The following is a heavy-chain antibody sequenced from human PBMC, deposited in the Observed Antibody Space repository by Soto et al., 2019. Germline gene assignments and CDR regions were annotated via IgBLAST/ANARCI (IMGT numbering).Heavy chain of an antibody. D-gene: IGHD1-20*01. CDR1: GFTFDDYA. CDR3: AKGYNSHRSGNPVY. Sequence: GGSLRLSCGASGFTFDDYAMHWVRQAPGKGLEWVSGINWNSGSIGYADSVKGRFTISRDNAKNSLYLQMNSLRTEDTALYYCAKGYNSHRSGNPVYWRQGTLVTASS. J-gene: IGHJ4*02. CDR2: INWNSGSI. V-gene: IGHV3-9*01.